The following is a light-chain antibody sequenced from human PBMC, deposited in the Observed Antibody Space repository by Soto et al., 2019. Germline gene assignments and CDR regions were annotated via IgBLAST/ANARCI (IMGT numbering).Light chain of an antibody. CDR2: GAS. CDR1: QSVSSN. V-gene: IGKV3-20*01. Sequence: TQSPATLSVSPGERATLSYRASQSVSSNLAWYQQKPGQAPRLLIFGASKRATGIPDRFSGSGSGRDFTLTISGLEPEDFAVYYCQQYGSSPLISFGQGTRLEIK. J-gene: IGKJ5*01. CDR3: QQYGSSPLIS.